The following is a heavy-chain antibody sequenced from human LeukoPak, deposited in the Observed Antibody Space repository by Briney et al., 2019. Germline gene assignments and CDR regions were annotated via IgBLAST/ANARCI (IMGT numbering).Heavy chain of an antibody. J-gene: IGHJ4*02. Sequence: GGSLRLSCAASGFTFSNAWMSWVRQAPGKGLEWVGRIKSKSAGGTADYGAPVRGGFSISRDDSKNTLYLQMNSLKTEDTAVYYCTTYDSSGYYSRYWGQGTLLTVSS. CDR2: IKSKSAGGTA. CDR3: TTYDSSGYYSRY. CDR1: GFTFSNAW. V-gene: IGHV3-15*01. D-gene: IGHD3-22*01.